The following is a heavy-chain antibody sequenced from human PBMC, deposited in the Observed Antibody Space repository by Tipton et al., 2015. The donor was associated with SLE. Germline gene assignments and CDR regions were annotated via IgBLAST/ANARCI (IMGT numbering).Heavy chain of an antibody. D-gene: IGHD3-16*01. CDR1: GFTVSSNY. Sequence: LRLSCAASGFTVSSNYMSWVRQAPGKGLEWIGFVYNSGSTIYNPSLKSRVTISVDMSQSQFSLQLRSVTAADTAVYYCAKDVGGNSPFDSWGQGTLVTVSS. J-gene: IGHJ4*02. CDR3: AKDVGGNSPFDS. V-gene: IGHV4-4*08. CDR2: VYNSGST.